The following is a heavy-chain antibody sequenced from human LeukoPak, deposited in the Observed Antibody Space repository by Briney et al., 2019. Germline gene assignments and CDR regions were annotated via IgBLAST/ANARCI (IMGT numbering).Heavy chain of an antibody. CDR2: IYPHSGGT. Sequence: ASVKVSCKASGYTFTGYYIHWMRQAPGQGPEWMGWIYPHSGGTNYAQKFQGRVTMTRDTSISTAYMELSRLRSDDTAVYYCARDQVDAGSYFAFFDYWGQGTLVTVSS. V-gene: IGHV1-2*02. J-gene: IGHJ4*02. D-gene: IGHD1-26*01. CDR3: ARDQVDAGSYFAFFDY. CDR1: GYTFTGYY.